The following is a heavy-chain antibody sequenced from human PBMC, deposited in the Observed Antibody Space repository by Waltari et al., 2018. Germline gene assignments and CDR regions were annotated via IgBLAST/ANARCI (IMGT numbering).Heavy chain of an antibody. CDR1: GFTFLSSG. CDR2: IRSKPNGYTT. D-gene: IGHD3-3*01. CDR3: TKQGVNEWSDY. J-gene: IGHJ4*02. Sequence: EVQLAVSGGGLVQPGGSRRLFCGGSGFTFLSSGIQWVRQASGKGLEWVGRIRSKPNGYTTAYDASVKGRFTVSRDDSKNTAYLQMNSLKTEDTAVYYCTKQGVNEWSDYWGQGILVTVSS. V-gene: IGHV3-73*01.